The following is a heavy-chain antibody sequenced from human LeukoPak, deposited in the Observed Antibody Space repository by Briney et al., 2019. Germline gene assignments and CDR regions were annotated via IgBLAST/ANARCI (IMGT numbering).Heavy chain of an antibody. J-gene: IGHJ4*02. Sequence: GGSLRLSCAASGFTFSSYSMDWVRQAPGKGLEWVSYISSSSGTIYYADSVKGRFTISRDNAKNSLYLQMNSLRDEDTAVYYCARDGRYGDYVRFDYWGQGTLVTVSS. V-gene: IGHV3-48*02. D-gene: IGHD4-17*01. CDR1: GFTFSSYS. CDR2: ISSSSGTI. CDR3: ARDGRYGDYVRFDY.